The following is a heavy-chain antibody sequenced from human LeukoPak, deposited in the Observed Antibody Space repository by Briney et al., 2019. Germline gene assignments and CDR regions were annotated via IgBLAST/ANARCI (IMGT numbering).Heavy chain of an antibody. V-gene: IGHV3-7*01. Sequence: GGSLRPSCTDSGFTFSRYSMSWVRQAPGKGLEWVANINQDGSEKYSVDSVKGRFTISRDNVKNSLYLQMNSLRAEDTAVYYCARYYYYYMDVWGKGTTVTVSS. CDR2: INQDGSEK. CDR3: ARYYYYYMDV. CDR1: GFTFSRYS. J-gene: IGHJ6*03.